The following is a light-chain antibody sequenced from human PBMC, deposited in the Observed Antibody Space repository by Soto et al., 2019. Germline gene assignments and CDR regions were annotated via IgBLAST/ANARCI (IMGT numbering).Light chain of an antibody. V-gene: IGKV1-27*01. Sequence: DIQMTQSPSSLSASVGDRVTITCRASQGISNYLAWYQQKPGKVPKLLIYTASTLQSGVPSRFSGSGSGTEFTLTISSLQSEDVATYYCQKYNSVPFTFGPGTKVDIK. CDR1: QGISNY. J-gene: IGKJ3*01. CDR2: TAS. CDR3: QKYNSVPFT.